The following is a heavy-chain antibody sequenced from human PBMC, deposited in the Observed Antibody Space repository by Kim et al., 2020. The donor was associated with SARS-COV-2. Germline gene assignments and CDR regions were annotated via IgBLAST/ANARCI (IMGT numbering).Heavy chain of an antibody. D-gene: IGHD1-1*01. CDR3: AKGPTWNLRDYFDY. V-gene: IGHV3-23*03. Sequence: VKGRLNISRDHSTNALYLQMNSLRAEDTAVYYGAKGPTWNLRDYFDYWGQGTLVTVSS. J-gene: IGHJ4*02.